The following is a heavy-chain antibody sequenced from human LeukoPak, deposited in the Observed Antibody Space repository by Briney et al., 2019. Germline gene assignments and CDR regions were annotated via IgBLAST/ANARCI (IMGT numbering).Heavy chain of an antibody. J-gene: IGHJ4*02. CDR3: ARQYCSGGSCYLFDY. Sequence: SETLSLTCTVSGGSISSSSYYWGWIRQSPGKGLEWIGSMYYSGSTYYNPSLKSRVTISVDTSKNQFSLKLSSVTAADTAVYYCARQYCSGGSCYLFDYWGQGTLVTVSS. D-gene: IGHD2-15*01. CDR1: GGSISSSSYY. V-gene: IGHV4-39*01. CDR2: MYYSGST.